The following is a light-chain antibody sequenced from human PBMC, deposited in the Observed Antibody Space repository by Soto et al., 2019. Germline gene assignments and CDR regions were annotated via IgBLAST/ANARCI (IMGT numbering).Light chain of an antibody. V-gene: IGKV3-11*01. Sequence: EIVLTQSPATLSLSPGERATLSCRASQTVSSYLLWYQQKPGQAPRLLIYDASNRASGTPARFSGSGSGTDFTLTISSLQPEDFATYYCQQSYSTPLTFGGGTKVEIK. J-gene: IGKJ4*01. CDR1: QTVSSY. CDR2: DAS. CDR3: QQSYSTPLT.